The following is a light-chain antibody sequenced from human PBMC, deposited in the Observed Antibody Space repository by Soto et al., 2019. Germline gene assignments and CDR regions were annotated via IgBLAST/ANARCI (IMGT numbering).Light chain of an antibody. CDR1: QGISNF. V-gene: IGKV1-9*01. J-gene: IGKJ4*01. CDR2: AAS. Sequence: IQLTQSPSSLSASLGDSVTITCQASQGISNFLAWYKQKPGKAPKLLIYAASTLQSGVPSRFRGSGSGTDFTLTISSLQPKDFETYYCQQLESYPSTFGGGTKVDIK. CDR3: QQLESYPST.